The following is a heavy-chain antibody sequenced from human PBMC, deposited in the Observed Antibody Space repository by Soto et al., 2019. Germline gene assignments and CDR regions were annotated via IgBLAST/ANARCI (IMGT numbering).Heavy chain of an antibody. V-gene: IGHV4-30-2*01. CDR2: IYHSGST. CDR1: GGSISSGGYS. Sequence: SETLSLICAVSGGSISSGGYSWSWIRQPPGKGLEWIGYIYHSGSTYYNPSLKSRVTISVDRSKNQFSLKLSSVTAADTAVYYCARVPGPWGQGTLVTVSS. CDR3: ARVPGP. J-gene: IGHJ5*02.